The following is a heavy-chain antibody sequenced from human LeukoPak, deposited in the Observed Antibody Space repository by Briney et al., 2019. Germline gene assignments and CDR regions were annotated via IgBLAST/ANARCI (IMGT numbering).Heavy chain of an antibody. CDR3: ARERAATEFDY. Sequence: GGSLRLSCAASGFTFSSYSMNWVRQAPGKGLEWVPSITSSSSYINYADSVKGRFTISRDNAKNSLYLQMNSLRAEDTAVYYCARERAATEFDYWGQGTLVTVSS. CDR1: GFTFSSYS. D-gene: IGHD2-15*01. CDR2: ITSSSSYI. V-gene: IGHV3-21*01. J-gene: IGHJ4*02.